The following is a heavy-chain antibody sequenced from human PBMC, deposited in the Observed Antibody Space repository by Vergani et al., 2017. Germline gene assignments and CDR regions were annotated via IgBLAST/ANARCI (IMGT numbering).Heavy chain of an antibody. CDR3: AKYLRDSTDGLPDS. CDR1: GLTFSNFG. Sequence: QVQLVESAGGVVQPGGSLRLSCAASGLTFSNFGMHWIRPAPGKGLEWLSYIGKDGINTRYRDAVKGRFTVSRDNSQDILYLQMDSLRSEDTALYYCAKYLRDSTDGLPDSWGPGTLVIVSS. CDR2: IGKDGINT. J-gene: IGHJ4*02. D-gene: IGHD2-21*02. V-gene: IGHV3-30*02.